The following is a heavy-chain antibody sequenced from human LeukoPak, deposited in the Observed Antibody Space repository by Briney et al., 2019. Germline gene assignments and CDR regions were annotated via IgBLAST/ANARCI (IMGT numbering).Heavy chain of an antibody. Sequence: GGSLRLSCAASGFTFSSYAMSWVRQAPGKGLEWVSAISGSGGSTYYADSVKGRFTISRDNSKNTLYLQMNSPRAEDTAVYYCAKASRGWFSFFDYWGQGTLVTVSS. CDR2: ISGSGGST. CDR1: GFTFSSYA. CDR3: AKASRGWFSFFDY. D-gene: IGHD6-19*01. J-gene: IGHJ4*02. V-gene: IGHV3-23*01.